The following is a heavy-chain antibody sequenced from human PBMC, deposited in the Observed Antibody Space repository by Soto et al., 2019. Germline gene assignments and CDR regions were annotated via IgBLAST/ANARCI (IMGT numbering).Heavy chain of an antibody. V-gene: IGHV4-38-2*01. CDR1: VYSISIGYY. CDR2: IYHGGST. D-gene: IGHD3-22*01. Sequence: ASETLCITCALYVYSISIGYYWGWLRQPPVKGLEWIGSIYHGGSTYYNPSLNSRVTLSIDMTNNHVSLILNSVTAADTAVYYCARVGPWVPYYYDSSPYNFENWFDPWGQGTLVTGSS. CDR3: ARVGPWVPYYYDSSPYNFENWFDP. J-gene: IGHJ5*02.